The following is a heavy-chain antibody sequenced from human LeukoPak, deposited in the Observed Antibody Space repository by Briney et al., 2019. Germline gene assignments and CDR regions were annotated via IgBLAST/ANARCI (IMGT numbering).Heavy chain of an antibody. Sequence: GGSLRLSCAASGFPFDDYAMHWVRQAPGKSLEWVSGICWNRGNIGYADSVKGRLTISRDNATNPLYLQMNSLRVHDTVLYYGARVPGGWYFDYWGQGTLVTVSS. CDR1: GFPFDDYA. V-gene: IGHV3-9*01. J-gene: IGHJ4*02. D-gene: IGHD6-19*01. CDR2: ICWNRGNI. CDR3: ARVPGGWYFDY.